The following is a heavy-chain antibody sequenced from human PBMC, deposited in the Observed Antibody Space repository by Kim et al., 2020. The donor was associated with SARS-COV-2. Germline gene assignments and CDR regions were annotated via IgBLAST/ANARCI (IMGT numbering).Heavy chain of an antibody. J-gene: IGHJ4*02. V-gene: IGHV3-7*01. CDR3: ARFNYGDDVAY. Sequence: GGSLRLSCAASGFTFSSSWMNWVRQAPGKGLEWVASIKYDGSEEYYVDSVKGRFTMSRDNTKKSSYLQMNSLRVEDTAVYFCARFNYGDDVAYWGQGALVTVSS. D-gene: IGHD4-17*01. CDR1: GFTFSSSW. CDR2: IKYDGSEE.